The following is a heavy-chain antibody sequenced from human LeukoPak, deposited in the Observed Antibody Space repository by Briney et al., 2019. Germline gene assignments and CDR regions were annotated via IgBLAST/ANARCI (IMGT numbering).Heavy chain of an antibody. CDR1: EFTFSSYG. D-gene: IGHD1-26*01. J-gene: IGHJ3*02. Sequence: GGSLRLSCAASEFTFSSYGMHWVRQAPGKGLEWVAVIWYDGSNKYYADSVKGRFIISRDNSKNTLYLQMNSLRAEDTAIYYCAKGPWDLPHAFDIWGLGTMVTVSS. V-gene: IGHV3-33*03. CDR3: AKGPWDLPHAFDI. CDR2: IWYDGSNK.